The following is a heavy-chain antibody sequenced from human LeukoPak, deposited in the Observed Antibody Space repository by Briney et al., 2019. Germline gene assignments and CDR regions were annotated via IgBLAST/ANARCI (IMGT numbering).Heavy chain of an antibody. V-gene: IGHV3-30*02. CDR3: ARAYVVVVAATDWFDP. CDR2: IRYDGSNK. CDR1: GFTFSSYG. Sequence: GGSLRLSCAASGFTFSSYGIHWVRQAPGKGLEWVAFIRYDGSNKYHADSVKGRFTISRDNAKNSLYLQMNSLRAEDTAVYYCARAYVVVVAATDWFDPWGQGTLVTVSS. D-gene: IGHD2-15*01. J-gene: IGHJ5*02.